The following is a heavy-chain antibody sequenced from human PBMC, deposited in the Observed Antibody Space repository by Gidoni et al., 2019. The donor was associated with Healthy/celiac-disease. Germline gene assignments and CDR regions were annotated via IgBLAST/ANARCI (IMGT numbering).Heavy chain of an antibody. CDR2: IDPRDSYT. CDR3: ARLSSSGTLGGASDI. CDR1: GYSFPSYW. J-gene: IGHJ3*02. V-gene: IGHV5-10-1*01. D-gene: IGHD6-19*01. Sequence: EVQLVQSGPEVKKPGESLRISCKGSGYSFPSYWITWVRQMPGKGMEWMGRIDPRDSYTNDSPSFQGHATIAVDKSISTAYLQWSGLKASDTAIYYCARLSSSGTLGGASDIWGQGTMVTVSS.